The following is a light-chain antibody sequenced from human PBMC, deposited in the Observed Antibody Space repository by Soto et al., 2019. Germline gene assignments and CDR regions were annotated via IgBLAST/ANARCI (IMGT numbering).Light chain of an antibody. CDR1: QSVGSGY. V-gene: IGKV3-15*01. Sequence: EIVLTQSPGTLSLSPGERATLSCWASQSVGSGYLAWYQQKPGQAPRLLIYGASTRATGIPARFSGSGSGTEFTLTINSLQSEDFAVYYCQQYNNWPRTFGQGTKVDIK. CDR3: QQYNNWPRT. J-gene: IGKJ1*01. CDR2: GAS.